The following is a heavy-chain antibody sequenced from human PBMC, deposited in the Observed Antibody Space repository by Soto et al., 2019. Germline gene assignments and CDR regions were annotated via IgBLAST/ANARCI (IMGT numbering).Heavy chain of an antibody. V-gene: IGHV3-33*01. J-gene: IGHJ4*02. CDR2: IWYDGSDK. CDR1: GFTFRSHG. CDR3: ARDIASRRFDY. D-gene: IGHD6-6*01. Sequence: PGGSLRLSCEASGFTFRSHGMHWVRHAPGKGLEWVAVIWYDGSDKYYADSVKGRFTISRDNSKNTLYLQMNSLRAEDTAVYYCARDIASRRFDYLGQGMLDTVSS.